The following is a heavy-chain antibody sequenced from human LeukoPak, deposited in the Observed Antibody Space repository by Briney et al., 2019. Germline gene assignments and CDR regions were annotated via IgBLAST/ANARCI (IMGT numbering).Heavy chain of an antibody. CDR1: GFTFSSYA. V-gene: IGHV3-23*01. CDR2: ISGSGGST. CDR3: ASSVEAARRDKYYYYYYMDV. Sequence: GGSLRLSCAASGFTFSSYAMSWVRQAPGKGLEWVSAISGSGGSTYYADSVKGRFTISGDNSKNTLYLQMNSLRAEDTAVYYCASSVEAARRDKYYYYYYMDVWGKGTTVTVSS. J-gene: IGHJ6*03. D-gene: IGHD6-6*01.